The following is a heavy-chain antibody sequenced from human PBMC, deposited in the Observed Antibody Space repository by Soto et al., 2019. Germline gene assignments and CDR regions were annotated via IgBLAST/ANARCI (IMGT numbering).Heavy chain of an antibody. Sequence: QVQLQESGPGLVKPSQTLSLTCTVSGGSISDGGYFWSWIRQHPGRALEWIGYIYYIGNTYYNPSLKSRATISVDTSKNQFSLKLTSLTAADTAVYYCARRNYLDGRYYHFDYWGQGTLVTVSS. J-gene: IGHJ4*02. D-gene: IGHD3-22*01. CDR3: ARRNYLDGRYYHFDY. CDR2: IYYIGNT. CDR1: GGSISDGGYF. V-gene: IGHV4-31*03.